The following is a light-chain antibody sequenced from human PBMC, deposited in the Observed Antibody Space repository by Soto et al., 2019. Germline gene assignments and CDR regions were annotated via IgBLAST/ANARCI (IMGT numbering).Light chain of an antibody. CDR2: GTS. J-gene: IGKJ2*01. CDR1: QSVDSNY. V-gene: IGKV3-20*01. CDR3: QQYGSSVYT. Sequence: ENVLTQSPGTLSLSPGERATLSCRASQSVDSNYLAWYQHKPGQTPRLLLYGTSTRATGIPDRFSGSGSGKEFTLASNGLEPADFAVYYCQQYGSSVYTFGQGTKLEIK.